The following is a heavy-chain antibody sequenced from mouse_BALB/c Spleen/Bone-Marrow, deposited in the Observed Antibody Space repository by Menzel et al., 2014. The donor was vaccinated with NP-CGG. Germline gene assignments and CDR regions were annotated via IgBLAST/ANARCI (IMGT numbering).Heavy chain of an antibody. V-gene: IGHV1S127*01. Sequence: VQLQQSGAELVEPGASVKMSCKASGYTFTSYWMHWVKQRPGQGLEWIGVIDPSDSYTSYNQKFKGKATLTVDTSSSTAYMQLSSLTSEDSAVYYCTIPTARACFDYWGLGTTLTVSS. D-gene: IGHD3-2*01. CDR3: TIPTARACFDY. CDR1: GYTFTSYW. J-gene: IGHJ2*01. CDR2: IDPSDSYT.